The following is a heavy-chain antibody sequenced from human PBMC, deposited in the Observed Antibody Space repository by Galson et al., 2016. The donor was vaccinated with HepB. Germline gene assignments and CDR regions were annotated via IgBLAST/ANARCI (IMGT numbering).Heavy chain of an antibody. Sequence: TLSLTCTVSYGSVSSSGYYWGWIRQPPGKGLEWIASISADGTTYSNPSLKGRVTISVDTSTHQFSLTLSSVTAADSAVFYCARLSKAVRGNRNYYYYFMDVWGKGTMVTVSS. CDR1: YGSVSSSGYY. CDR2: ISADGTT. D-gene: IGHD1/OR15-1a*01. CDR3: ARLSKAVRGNRNYYYYFMDV. J-gene: IGHJ6*03. V-gene: IGHV4-39*01.